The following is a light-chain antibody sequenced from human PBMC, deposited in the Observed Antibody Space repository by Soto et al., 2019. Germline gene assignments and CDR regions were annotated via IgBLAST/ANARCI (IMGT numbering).Light chain of an antibody. CDR3: QQYNDWPRT. Sequence: EIVMTQSPVTLSVSPGDTATLSCRASQSLRASLAWYQQKPGQALRLLIYGASSRATGVPDRFSGSGSGTEFTLPISGLQSEDFGLYYCQQYNDWPRTFGQGTKVDIK. V-gene: IGKV3-15*01. CDR1: QSLRAS. CDR2: GAS. J-gene: IGKJ1*01.